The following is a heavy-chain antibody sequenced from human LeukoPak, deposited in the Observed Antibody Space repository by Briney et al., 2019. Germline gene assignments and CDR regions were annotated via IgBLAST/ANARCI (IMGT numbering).Heavy chain of an antibody. Sequence: ASVKVSCKASGYTFTSYDINWVRQATGQGLEWMGIINPSGGSTSYAQKFQGRVTMTRDTSTSTVYMELSSLRSEDTAVYYCARRSQWFGELPFDYWGQGTLVTVSS. V-gene: IGHV1-46*03. CDR2: INPSGGST. CDR3: ARRSQWFGELPFDY. D-gene: IGHD3-10*01. J-gene: IGHJ4*02. CDR1: GYTFTSYD.